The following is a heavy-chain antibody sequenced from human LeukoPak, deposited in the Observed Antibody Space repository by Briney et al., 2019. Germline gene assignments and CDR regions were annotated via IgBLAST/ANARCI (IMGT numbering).Heavy chain of an antibody. J-gene: IGHJ4*02. D-gene: IGHD3-22*01. CDR3: ARDYSSGYYLSFDY. CDR1: GFTFSTYW. CDR2: INSDGSWT. Sequence: PGGSLRLSCEVSGFTFSTYWMHWVRQAPGKGLVWVSRINSDGSWTTYADSVKGRFTVSRDNAKNTLYLQMTGLRVEDTAVYYCARDYSSGYYLSFDYWGQGTLVTVSS. V-gene: IGHV3-74*03.